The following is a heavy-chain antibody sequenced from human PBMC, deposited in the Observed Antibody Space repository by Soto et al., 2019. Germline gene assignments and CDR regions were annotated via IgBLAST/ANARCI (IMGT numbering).Heavy chain of an antibody. Sequence: EVQLLESGGGLVQPGGSLRLSCAASGFTFSSYAMSWVRQAPGKGLEWVSAISGSGGSTYYADSVKGRFTISRDNSKNTLYLQMNSLRAEDTAVYYCAKGHYGSGSYSVRGHGLFDYWGQGTLVTVSS. CDR1: GFTFSSYA. CDR3: AKGHYGSGSYSVRGHGLFDY. D-gene: IGHD3-10*01. J-gene: IGHJ4*02. V-gene: IGHV3-23*01. CDR2: ISGSGGST.